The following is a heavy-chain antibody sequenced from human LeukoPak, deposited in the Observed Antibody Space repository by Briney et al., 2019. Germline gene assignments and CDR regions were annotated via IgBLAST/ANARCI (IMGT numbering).Heavy chain of an antibody. D-gene: IGHD3-3*01. V-gene: IGHV4-61*02. CDR3: ARIGSHNDFWSGYSH. J-gene: IGHJ4*02. CDR1: GGSISNGAYY. CDR2: IYSTGVA. Sequence: SQTLSLTCTVSGGSISNGAYYWSWIRQPAGKTLEWIGRIYSTGVADYSPSFKSRVSMSLDTSRNHFSLKLRSVTAADTAMYYCARIGSHNDFWSGYSHCGQGTLVAVSS.